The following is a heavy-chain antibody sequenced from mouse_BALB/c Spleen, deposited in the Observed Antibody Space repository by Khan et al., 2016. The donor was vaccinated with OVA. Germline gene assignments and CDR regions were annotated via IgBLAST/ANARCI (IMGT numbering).Heavy chain of an antibody. CDR3: ARSRLRYAMDY. CDR2: ISSGSSTI. D-gene: IGHD1-1*01. J-gene: IGHJ4*01. V-gene: IGHV5-17*02. CDR1: GFTFSSFG. Sequence: EVELVESGGGLVQPGGSRKLSCAASGFTFSSFGMHWVRQAPEKGLEWVAYISSGSSTIYYADTVKGRFTISRDNPKNTLFLQMTSLRSEDTARYYCARSRLRYAMDYWGQGTSVTVS.